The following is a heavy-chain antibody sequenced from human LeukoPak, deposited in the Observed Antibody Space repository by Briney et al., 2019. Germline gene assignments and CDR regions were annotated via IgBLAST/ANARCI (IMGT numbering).Heavy chain of an antibody. CDR2: INTNTGNP. CDR3: ARSLLEDYYDSSGSDY. J-gene: IGHJ4*02. Sequence: ASVKVSCKASGYTFTSYAMNWVRQAPGQGLEWMGWINTNTGNPTYAQGFTGRFIFSLDTSVSTAYLQISSLKAEDTAVYYCARSLLEDYYDSSGSDYWGQGTLVTVSS. D-gene: IGHD3-22*01. CDR1: GYTFTSYA. V-gene: IGHV7-4-1*02.